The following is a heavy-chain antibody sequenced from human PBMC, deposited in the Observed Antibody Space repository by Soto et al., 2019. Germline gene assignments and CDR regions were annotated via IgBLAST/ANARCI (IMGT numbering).Heavy chain of an antibody. CDR3: AKDKGITAGQLGAVDV. CDR1: GFTFDDFA. D-gene: IGHD3-3*01. CDR2: ISWDSGKV. Sequence: EVQLVESGGGLVQPGRSLRLSCTASGFTFDDFAMHWVRQAPGEGLEWVSGISWDSGKVGYADSVKGRFTISRDNAKNALYLQMKSLRVEDTALCYCAKDKGITAGQLGAVDVWGQGTMVTVSS. J-gene: IGHJ3*01. V-gene: IGHV3-9*01.